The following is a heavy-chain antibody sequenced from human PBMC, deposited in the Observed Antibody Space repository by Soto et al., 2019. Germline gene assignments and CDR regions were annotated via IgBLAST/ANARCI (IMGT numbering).Heavy chain of an antibody. Sequence: PGESLKISCRTSGYTFFSYWISWVRQMPGKGLEWVGTIDPTDSYSKYSPSFQGRVLILADKSVSTASLQWSSLEASDTAIYYCARHYTALPNFDYWGQGILVTVSS. CDR2: IDPTDSYS. CDR3: ARHYTALPNFDY. V-gene: IGHV5-10-1*01. CDR1: GYTFFSYW. J-gene: IGHJ4*02. D-gene: IGHD3-3*01.